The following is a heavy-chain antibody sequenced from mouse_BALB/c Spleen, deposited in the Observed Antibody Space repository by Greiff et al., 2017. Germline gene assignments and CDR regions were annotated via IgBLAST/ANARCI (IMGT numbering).Heavy chain of an antibody. CDR1: GFTFSSFG. D-gene: IGHD2-1*01. Sequence: EVMLVESGGGLVQPGGSRKLSCAASGFTFSSFGMHWVRQAPEKGLEWVAYISSGSSTIYYADTVKGRFTISRDNPKNTLFLQMTSLRSEDTAMYYCARDYGNRRGYYAMDYWGQGTSVTVSS. J-gene: IGHJ4*01. CDR3: ARDYGNRRGYYAMDY. V-gene: IGHV5-17*02. CDR2: ISSGSSTI.